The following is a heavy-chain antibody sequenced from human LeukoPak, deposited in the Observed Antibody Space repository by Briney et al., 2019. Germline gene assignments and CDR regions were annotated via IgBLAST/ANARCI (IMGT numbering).Heavy chain of an antibody. J-gene: IGHJ1*01. CDR1: GGSFSGYY. CDR3: ASDHCSSTSCYWFY. CDR2: INDSGST. Sequence: SQTLSLTCAVYGGSFSGYYWSWIRQPPGKGLEWVGEINDSGSTKYNPSLKSRVTISVDTSKNQFSLELSSVTAADTAVSYCASDHCSSTSCYWFYWGQGTLVTVSS. D-gene: IGHD2-2*01. V-gene: IGHV4-34*01.